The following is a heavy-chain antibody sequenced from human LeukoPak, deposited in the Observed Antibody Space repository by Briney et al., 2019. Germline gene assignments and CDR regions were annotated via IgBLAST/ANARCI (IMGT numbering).Heavy chain of an antibody. V-gene: IGHV4-34*01. CDR3: ARGMFYDRGVPFDY. CDR1: GGSFSGYY. J-gene: IGHJ4*02. CDR2: INHSGST. D-gene: IGHD3-22*01. Sequence: SETLSLTCAVYGGSFSGYYWSWIRQPPGKGLEWIGEINHSGSTNYNPSLKSRVTISVDTSKNQFSLKLSSVTAADTAVYYCARGMFYDRGVPFDYWGQGTLVTVSS.